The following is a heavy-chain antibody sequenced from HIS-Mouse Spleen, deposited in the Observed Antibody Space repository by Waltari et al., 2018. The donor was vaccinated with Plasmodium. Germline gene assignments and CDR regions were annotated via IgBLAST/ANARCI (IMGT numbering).Heavy chain of an antibody. CDR1: GGSFSGYY. CDR2: INHSGST. V-gene: IGHV4-34*01. D-gene: IGHD6-19*01. CDR3: ARGPGYSSGWYYFDY. Sequence: QVQLQQWGAGLLKPSETLSLTCAVYGGSFSGYYWSWIRQPPGKGLEWIGEINHSGSTNYNPSLKRRVTISVDTSKNQFSLKLSSGTAADTAVYYCARGPGYSSGWYYFDYWGQGTLVTVSS. J-gene: IGHJ4*02.